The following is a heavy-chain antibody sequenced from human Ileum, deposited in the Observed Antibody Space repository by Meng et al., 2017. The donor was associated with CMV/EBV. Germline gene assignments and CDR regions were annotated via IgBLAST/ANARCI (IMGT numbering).Heavy chain of an antibody. J-gene: IGHJ4*02. D-gene: IGHD1-14*01. V-gene: IGHV4-34*01. CDR1: VWFFRDFC. CDR3: ARGQDNHKGVVH. CDR2: IHPSGSN. Sequence: QLGAGWLWESLASPTSTGEVFVWFFRDFCWSGPQQPPGQGLERIGEIHPSGSNHYNPYLESRVSISVNMSNNKFSLKVSAATAEDTAVYYCARGQDNHKGVVHWGQGTLVTVSS.